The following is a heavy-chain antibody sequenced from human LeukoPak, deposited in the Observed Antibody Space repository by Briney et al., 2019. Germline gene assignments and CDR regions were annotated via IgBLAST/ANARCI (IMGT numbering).Heavy chain of an antibody. CDR1: GFTFSHYG. V-gene: IGHV3-33*06. Sequence: GGSLRPSCAASGFTFSHYGMHWVRQAPGAGLEWVAVIWSDGSDKYYAKSVKGRFTISRDNSKNSLYLQMNSLRAEDTAVYYCAKDAQRGFDYSNSLQHWGQGALVTVSS. CDR2: IWSDGSDK. CDR3: AKDAQRGFDYSNSLQH. J-gene: IGHJ1*01. D-gene: IGHD4-11*01.